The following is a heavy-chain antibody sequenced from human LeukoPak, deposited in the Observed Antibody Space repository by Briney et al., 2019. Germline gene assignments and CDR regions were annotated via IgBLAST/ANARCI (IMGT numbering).Heavy chain of an antibody. Sequence: PGGSLRLSCVASGITFRTYAMSWVPETPGEGREWISFINDNGGTTKYADSVKGRFTISRDNSKNPLYLQMNTLRDDDTAVYYCTNWAGGEPHRGRWNGPFDYWGQGTLVTVSS. D-gene: IGHD1-1*01. V-gene: IGHV3-23*01. CDR2: INDNGGTT. CDR1: GITFRTYA. CDR3: TNWAGGEPHRGRWNGPFDY. J-gene: IGHJ4*02.